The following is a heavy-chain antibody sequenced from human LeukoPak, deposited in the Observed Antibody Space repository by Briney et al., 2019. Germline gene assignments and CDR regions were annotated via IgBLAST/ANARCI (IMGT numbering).Heavy chain of an antibody. CDR3: ARSSSSWYLLGY. CDR1: GFTFSDYY. V-gene: IGHV3-30*02. D-gene: IGHD6-13*01. Sequence: GGSLRLSCAASGFTFSDYYMSWIRQAPGKGLEWVAFTPNDGSNKYYADSVKGRFTISRDNSKTTLYLQMNSLRAEDTAVYYCARSSSSWYLLGYWGQGTLVTVSS. CDR2: TPNDGSNK. J-gene: IGHJ4*02.